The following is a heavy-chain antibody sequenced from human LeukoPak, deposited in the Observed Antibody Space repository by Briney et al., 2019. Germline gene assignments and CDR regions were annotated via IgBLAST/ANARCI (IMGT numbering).Heavy chain of an antibody. CDR3: ARGKAAIGSRTAFDY. V-gene: IGHV3-23*01. J-gene: IGHJ4*02. CDR2: ISGSGTNT. D-gene: IGHD6-13*01. Sequence: GGSLRLSCAASGFTFSSFALSWVRQAPGKGLEWVSAISGSGTNTYYADSVKGRFTISRDNSENTLYTQVNSLKAEDTAIYFCARGKAAIGSRTAFDYWGQGTLVTVSS. CDR1: GFTFSSFA.